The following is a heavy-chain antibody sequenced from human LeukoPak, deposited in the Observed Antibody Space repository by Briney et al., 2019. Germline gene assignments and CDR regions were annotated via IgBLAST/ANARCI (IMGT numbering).Heavy chain of an antibody. CDR3: ARGRFNYGGGMDV. Sequence: GGSLRLSCAGSGFSISNYWMSWVRQAPGKGLEWVANIKQAESERFYVDSVKDRFIISRESAENSVYLQMNSLRDEDTAVYYCARGRFNYGGGMDVWGQGTTVIVSS. CDR1: GFSISNYW. V-gene: IGHV3-7*01. J-gene: IGHJ6*02. CDR2: IKQAESER. D-gene: IGHD5-18*01.